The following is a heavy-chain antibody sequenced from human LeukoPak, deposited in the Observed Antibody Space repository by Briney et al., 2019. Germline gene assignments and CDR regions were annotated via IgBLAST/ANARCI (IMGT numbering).Heavy chain of an antibody. CDR2: IYTSGST. Sequence: PSETLSLTRTVSGGSISSYYWSWIRQPAGKGLEWIGRIYTSGSTNYNPSLKSRVTMSVDTSKNQFSLKLSSVTAADTAVYYCASTYYYDSSGYLDYWGQGTLVTVSS. CDR1: GGSISSYY. D-gene: IGHD3-22*01. J-gene: IGHJ4*02. V-gene: IGHV4-4*07. CDR3: ASTYYYDSSGYLDY.